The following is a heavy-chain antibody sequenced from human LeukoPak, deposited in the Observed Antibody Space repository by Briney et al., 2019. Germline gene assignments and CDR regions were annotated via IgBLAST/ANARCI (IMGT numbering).Heavy chain of an antibody. CDR3: ARLFRSGSYYTSLDY. Sequence: WETLTLTCTASGGTISSYELNWIRQPPGKGLEWVRYIFYSGSTNYNPSLKSRVTISVDTSKNQFSLNLSSVTAADTAVYYCARLFRSGSYYTSLDYWGQGTLVTV. D-gene: IGHD3-10*01. V-gene: IGHV4-59*08. J-gene: IGHJ4*02. CDR1: GGTISSYE. CDR2: IFYSGST.